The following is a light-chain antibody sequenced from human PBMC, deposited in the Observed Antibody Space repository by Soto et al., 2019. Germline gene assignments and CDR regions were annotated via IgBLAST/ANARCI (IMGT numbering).Light chain of an antibody. Sequence: DIQMTQSPSSVSASVGARVPITCRASQDIGSWFAWYQQKPGKAPKLLIYTASTLQSGVPSRFSGSGSGADLTITIRSLQPEDSETYYGLHDYSYPRTFGQGTKVEI. CDR2: TAS. J-gene: IGKJ1*01. V-gene: IGKV1-12*01. CDR3: LHDYSYPRT. CDR1: QDIGSW.